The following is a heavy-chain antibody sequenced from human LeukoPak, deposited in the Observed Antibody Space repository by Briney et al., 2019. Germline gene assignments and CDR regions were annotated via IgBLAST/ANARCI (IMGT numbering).Heavy chain of an antibody. J-gene: IGHJ6*02. CDR3: ARVQLLAYGSGSYYPYYYGMDV. D-gene: IGHD3-10*01. V-gene: IGHV3-66*01. CDR2: IYSGGST. Sequence: GGSLRLSCAASGFTVSSNYMSWVRQAPGKGLEWVSVIYSGGSTYYADSVKGRFTISRDNSKNTLYLQMNSLRAEDTAVYYCARVQLLAYGSGSYYPYYYGMDVWGQGTTVTVSS. CDR1: GFTVSSNY.